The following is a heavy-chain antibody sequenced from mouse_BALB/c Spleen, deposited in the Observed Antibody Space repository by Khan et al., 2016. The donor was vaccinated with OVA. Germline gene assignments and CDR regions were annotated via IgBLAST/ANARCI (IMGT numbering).Heavy chain of an antibody. Sequence: VQLQQSGPELMKPGASVNISCKASGYSFTTYYIHWVKQSRGKSLEWIGYIDPCNTGTDYNQKFKGQATLTVDKSSNTAYMHLTSLTSEDSAVYDCARGTFDYWGQGTLVTGSA. J-gene: IGHJ3*01. CDR3: ARGTFDY. CDR1: GYSFTTYY. D-gene: IGHD3-3*01. V-gene: IGHV1S135*01. CDR2: IDPCNTGT.